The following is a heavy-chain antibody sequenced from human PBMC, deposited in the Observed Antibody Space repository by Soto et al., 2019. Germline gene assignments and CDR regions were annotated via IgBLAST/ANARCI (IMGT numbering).Heavy chain of an antibody. J-gene: IGHJ6*02. CDR2: IYYSGST. CDR1: GGSISRGGYY. CDR3: ARERAAPYYYYGMDV. Sequence: SETLSLTCTVSGGSISRGGYYCSWIRQHPGKGLEWIGYIYYSGSTYYNPSLKSRVTISVDTSKNQFSLKLSSVTAADTAVYYCARERAAPYYYYGMDVWGQGTTVT. D-gene: IGHD6-6*01. V-gene: IGHV4-31*03.